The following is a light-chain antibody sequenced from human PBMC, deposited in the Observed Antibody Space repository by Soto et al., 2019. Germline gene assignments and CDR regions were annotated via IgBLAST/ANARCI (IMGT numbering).Light chain of an antibody. V-gene: IGKV3-20*01. CDR2: GAS. J-gene: IGKJ2*01. CDR3: QQYGSSPPMYT. Sequence: EIVLTQSPGTLSLSPGERATLSCRASQSVSSSYLAWYQQKPGQAPRLLIYGASSRATGIPDRFSGSGSGTDFTLTISRREPEDFAVYYCQQYGSSPPMYTFGLGTKLEIK. CDR1: QSVSSSY.